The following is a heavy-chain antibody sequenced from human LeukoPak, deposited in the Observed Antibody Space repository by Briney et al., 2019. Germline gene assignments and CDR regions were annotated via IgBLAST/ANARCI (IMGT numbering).Heavy chain of an antibody. D-gene: IGHD4-17*01. J-gene: IGHJ4*02. Sequence: ASVKVSCKASGYTFTGYYMHWVRQAPGQGLEWMGRINPNSGGTNYAQKFQGRVTMTRDTSISTAYMELSRLRSDDTAVYCCARGLGYGDYGRPYCFDYWGQGTLVTVSS. CDR1: GYTFTGYY. CDR2: INPNSGGT. CDR3: ARGLGYGDYGRPYCFDY. V-gene: IGHV1-2*06.